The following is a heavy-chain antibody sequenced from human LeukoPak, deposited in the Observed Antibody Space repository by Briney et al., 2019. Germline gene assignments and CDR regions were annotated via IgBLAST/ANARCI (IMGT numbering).Heavy chain of an antibody. V-gene: IGHV3-74*01. Sequence: GGSLRLSCAASGFTFGSYWMHWVRQAPGKGLVWVSRVNSDGTGTTYADSVEGRFTISRDNAKNTVYLQMNSLRAEDTAIYYCIRTLIVATSPYMDVWGKGTTVTVSS. CDR2: VNSDGTGT. CDR3: IRTLIVATSPYMDV. J-gene: IGHJ6*03. CDR1: GFTFGSYW. D-gene: IGHD5-12*01.